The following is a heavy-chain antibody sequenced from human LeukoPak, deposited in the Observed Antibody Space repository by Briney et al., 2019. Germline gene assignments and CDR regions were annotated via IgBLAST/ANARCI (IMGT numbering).Heavy chain of an antibody. J-gene: IGHJ4*02. V-gene: IGHV1-2*06. D-gene: IGHD6-6*01. CDR2: INPNSGGT. CDR1: GYTFTGYY. Sequence: ASVKVSCKASGYTFTGYYMHWVRQAPGQGLEWMGRINPNSGGTNYAQKVQGRVTMTRDTSISTAYMELSRLRSDDTAVYYCARDPTYSSSSGYWGQGTLVTVSS. CDR3: ARDPTYSSSSGY.